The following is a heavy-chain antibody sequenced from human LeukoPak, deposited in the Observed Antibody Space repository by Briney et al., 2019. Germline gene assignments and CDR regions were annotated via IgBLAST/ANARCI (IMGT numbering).Heavy chain of an antibody. CDR2: LYPGDSDT. V-gene: IGHV5-51*01. CDR1: GYSFTTYY. Sequence: GESLRISCKGSGYSFTTYYITWVRQMPGKGLEWMGILYPGDSDTRYSPSFQGQVTISADRSISTAYLQWSSLKASDTAMYYCARASRDGYNQNFDYWGQGTLVTVSS. D-gene: IGHD5-24*01. J-gene: IGHJ4*02. CDR3: ARASRDGYNQNFDY.